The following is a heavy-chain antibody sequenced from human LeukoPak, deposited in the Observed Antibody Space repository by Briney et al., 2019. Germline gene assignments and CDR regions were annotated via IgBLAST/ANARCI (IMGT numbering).Heavy chain of an antibody. J-gene: IGHJ4*02. Sequence: GESLKISCKGSGYSFTSYWIGWVRQMPGKGLEWMGIIYPGDSDTRYSPSFQGQVTISADKSISTAYLQWSSLKASDTAMYYCARRRDPYCGGDCYSEYYFDYWAREPCSPSPQ. CDR3: ARRRDPYCGGDCYSEYYFDY. CDR1: GYSFTSYW. V-gene: IGHV5-51*01. CDR2: IYPGDSDT. D-gene: IGHD2-21*02.